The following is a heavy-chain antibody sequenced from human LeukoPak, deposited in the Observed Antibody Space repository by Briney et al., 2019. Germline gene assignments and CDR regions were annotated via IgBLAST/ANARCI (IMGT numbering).Heavy chain of an antibody. CDR1: GYTVTSYY. J-gene: IGHJ6*02. CDR3: ASVYQHGMDG. Sequence: GASVPVSCKASGYTVTSYYMHWVRQAPGQGLEWMGIVNPSSISASYAQKFQGRVTMTRDTSPNTVSMELSSLTSDDTAVYYCASVYQHGMDGWGQGTTVTVSS. V-gene: IGHV1-46*01. CDR2: VNPSSISA. D-gene: IGHD2-2*01.